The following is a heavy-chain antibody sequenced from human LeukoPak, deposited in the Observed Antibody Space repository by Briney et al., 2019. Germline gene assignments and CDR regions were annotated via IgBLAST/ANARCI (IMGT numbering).Heavy chain of an antibody. CDR2: IYYSGST. V-gene: IGHV4-39*01. J-gene: IGHJ4*02. Sequence: PSETLSLTCSVSGGSISSSSYYWGWIRQPPGKGLEWIGSIYYSGSTYYNPSLKSRVTISVDTSKNQFSLKLSSVTAADTAVYYCARQKSPVGGGYSEQLDYWGQGTLVTVSS. D-gene: IGHD3-22*01. CDR3: ARQKSPVGGGYSEQLDY. CDR1: GGSISSSSYY.